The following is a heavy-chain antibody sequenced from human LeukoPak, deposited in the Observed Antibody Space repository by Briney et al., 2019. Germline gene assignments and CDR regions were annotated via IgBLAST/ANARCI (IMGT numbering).Heavy chain of an antibody. D-gene: IGHD3-22*01. CDR2: IYSSGST. Sequence: SETLSLTCTVSGGSISSYYWTWIRQPPGKGLEWSGYIYSSGSTNYNPSLKSRVTISVDTSKKQFSLKLSSVTAADTAVYYCARGMYNYDPWGQGTLVTVSS. CDR1: GGSISSYY. J-gene: IGHJ4*02. V-gene: IGHV4-59*01. CDR3: ARGMYNYDP.